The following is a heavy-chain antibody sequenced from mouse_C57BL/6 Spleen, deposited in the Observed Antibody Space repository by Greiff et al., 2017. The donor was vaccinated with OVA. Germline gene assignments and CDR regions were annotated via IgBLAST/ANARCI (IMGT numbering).Heavy chain of an antibody. CDR2: ISDGGSYT. J-gene: IGHJ3*01. D-gene: IGHD2-4*01. Sequence: EVMLVESGGGLVKPGGSLKLSCAASGFTFSSYAMSWVRQTPEKRLEWVATISDGGSYTYYPDNVKGRFTISRDNAKNNLYLQMSHLKSEDTAMYYCARDLDDYGAPFAYWGQGTLVTVSA. V-gene: IGHV5-4*01. CDR3: ARDLDDYGAPFAY. CDR1: GFTFSSYA.